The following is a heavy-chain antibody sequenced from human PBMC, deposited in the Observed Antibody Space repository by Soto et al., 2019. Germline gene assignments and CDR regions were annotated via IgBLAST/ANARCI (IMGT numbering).Heavy chain of an antibody. CDR2: IYHSGST. D-gene: IGHD6-13*01. CDR1: GGSISSSNW. V-gene: IGHV4-4*02. Sequence: SETLSLTCAVSGGSISSSNWWSWVRQPPGKGLEWIGEIYHSGSTDYNPSLKSRVTISVDKSKNQFSLKLSSVTAADTAVYYCARDRDSSSWGWFDPWGQGTLVTVSS. CDR3: ARDRDSSSWGWFDP. J-gene: IGHJ5*02.